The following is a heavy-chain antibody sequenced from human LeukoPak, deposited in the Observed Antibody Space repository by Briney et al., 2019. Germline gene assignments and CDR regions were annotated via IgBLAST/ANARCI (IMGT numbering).Heavy chain of an antibody. CDR3: ARDDTVTTYDY. D-gene: IGHD4-11*01. Sequence: SVKGRFTISRDNAKNSLYLQMNSLRAEDTAVYYCARDDTVTTYDYWGQGTLVTVSS. J-gene: IGHJ4*02. V-gene: IGHV3-48*01.